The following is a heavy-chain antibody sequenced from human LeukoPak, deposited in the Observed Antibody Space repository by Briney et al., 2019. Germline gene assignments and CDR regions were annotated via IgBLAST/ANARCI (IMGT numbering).Heavy chain of an antibody. J-gene: IGHJ3*02. CDR1: GFTFSSGE. V-gene: IGHV3-48*03. CDR3: ARDSSGGSWSDAFDI. CDR2: VSSSVSTI. D-gene: IGHD2-15*01. Sequence: GGSLRLSCAASGFTFSSGEMNGVRQAPGQGLAWGSYVSSSVSTIYYADPEKGRFTTSSDNDKNSLYLQMNSLTAEDTAVYYCARDSSGGSWSDAFDIWGQGTVVTVSS.